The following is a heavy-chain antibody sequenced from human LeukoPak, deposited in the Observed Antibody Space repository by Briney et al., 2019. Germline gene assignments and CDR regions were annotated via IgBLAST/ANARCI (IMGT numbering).Heavy chain of an antibody. CDR3: ARSIPYGTTWYGRSDY. D-gene: IGHD6-13*01. J-gene: IGHJ4*02. Sequence: GGSLRLSCAASGFPFSSYSITWVRQAPGKGLEWVANIKPDGTTKFYVDSVKGRFTISRDNALNSLYLQMNSLRAEDTAIYYCARSIPYGTTWYGRSDYWGQGTLVTVSS. CDR2: IKPDGTTK. V-gene: IGHV3-7*03. CDR1: GFPFSSYS.